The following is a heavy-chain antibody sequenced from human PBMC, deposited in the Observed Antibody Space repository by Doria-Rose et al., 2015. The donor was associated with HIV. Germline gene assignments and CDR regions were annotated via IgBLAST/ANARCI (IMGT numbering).Heavy chain of an antibody. Sequence: QVQLVQSGPVLVKPTETLTLTCTISGVSLSSPGMGVSWIRQPPGKALEWLASIFSDDERSYNTSLKSRLTISRGTSKSQVVLTMTDMDPVDTATYYCARIKSSRWYHKYYFDFWGQGTLVIVSA. CDR2: IFSDDER. D-gene: IGHD6-13*01. J-gene: IGHJ4*02. CDR1: GVSLSSPGMG. V-gene: IGHV2-26*03. CDR3: ARIKSSRWYHKYYFDF.